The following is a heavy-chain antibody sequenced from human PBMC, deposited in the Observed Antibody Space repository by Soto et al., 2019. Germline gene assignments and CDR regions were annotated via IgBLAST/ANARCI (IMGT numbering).Heavy chain of an antibody. D-gene: IGHD3-22*01. J-gene: IGHJ4*02. CDR1: GGSFNRHT. CDR3: GRGGGYDSTDYYYAY. V-gene: IGHV1-69*01. Sequence: QVQLVQSGAEVRKPGSSVRVSCKASGGSFNRHTISWVRQAPGQGLEWMGGIIPIFGTANHAQKFQGRVKIIADRSTGKVYMELGRLRSDDKAIYYCGRGGGYDSTDYYYAYWGQGTLVIVSS. CDR2: IIPIFGTA.